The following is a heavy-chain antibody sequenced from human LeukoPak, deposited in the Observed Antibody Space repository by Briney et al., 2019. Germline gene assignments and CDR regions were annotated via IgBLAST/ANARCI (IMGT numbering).Heavy chain of an antibody. D-gene: IGHD2-21*02. CDR3: ARRPYCGGDCYSLDAFDI. J-gene: IGHJ3*02. CDR2: ISWNSGTI. V-gene: IGHV3-9*01. CDR1: GFTFNDFA. Sequence: GGSLRLSCATSGFTFNDFALYWVRQGPLKGLEWVAGISWNSGTIGYADSVRGRFTISRDNAKNSLYLQMNSLRAEDSAVYYCARRPYCGGDCYSLDAFDIWGQGTMVTVSS.